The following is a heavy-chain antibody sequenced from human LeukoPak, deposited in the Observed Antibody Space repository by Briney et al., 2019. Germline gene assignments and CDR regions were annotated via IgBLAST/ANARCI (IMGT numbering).Heavy chain of an antibody. CDR1: GYTFTGYY. J-gene: IGHJ4*02. CDR2: INPNSGGT. V-gene: IGHV1-2*06. D-gene: IGHD5-18*01. Sequence: ASVKVSCKASGYTFTGYYMHWVRQAPGQGLEWMGRINPNSGGTNYAQKLQGRVTMTTDTSTSTAYMELRSLRSDDTAVYYCARDWSGYSYGHFDYWGQGTLVTVSS. CDR3: ARDWSGYSYGHFDY.